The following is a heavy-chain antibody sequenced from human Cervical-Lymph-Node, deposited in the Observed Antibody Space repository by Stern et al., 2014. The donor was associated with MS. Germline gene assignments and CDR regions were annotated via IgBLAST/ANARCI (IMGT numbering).Heavy chain of an antibody. CDR3: ARHDGDYPNWFDP. CDR1: GGSISSSSYY. D-gene: IGHD4-17*01. J-gene: IGHJ5*02. CDR2: IYYSGST. Sequence: QVQLQESGPGLVKPSETLSLTCTVSGGSISSSSYYWGWIRQPPGKGLEWIGSIYYSGSTYYNPSLKSRVTISVDTSKNQLSLQLSSVTAADTAVYYCARHDGDYPNWFDPWGQGTLVTVSS. V-gene: IGHV4-39*01.